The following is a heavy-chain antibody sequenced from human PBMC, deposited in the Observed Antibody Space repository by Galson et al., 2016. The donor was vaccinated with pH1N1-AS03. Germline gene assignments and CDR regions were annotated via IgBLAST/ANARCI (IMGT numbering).Heavy chain of an antibody. D-gene: IGHD6-6*01. J-gene: IGHJ6*02. Sequence: SVKVSCKASGGTFSNYAFNWVRLAPGQGLEWMGGITPIFGTTKYAQKFQGRVTITADKSTNTADMELRSLRSEDTALYYCARAGREEYRSTAVKSSNHYYGMDVWGQGTTVIVSS. CDR1: GGTFSNYA. CDR2: ITPIFGTT. CDR3: ARAGREEYRSTAVKSSNHYYGMDV. V-gene: IGHV1-69*06.